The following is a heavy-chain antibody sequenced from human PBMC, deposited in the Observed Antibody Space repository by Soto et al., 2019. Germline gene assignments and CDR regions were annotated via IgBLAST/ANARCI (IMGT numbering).Heavy chain of an antibody. CDR1: GFTFSRYW. D-gene: IGHD5-12*01. CDR2: IKQDGSDK. J-gene: IGHJ3*02. Sequence: GGSLRLSCAASGFTFSRYWMSWVRQAPGKGLEWVANIKQDGSDKNYVDSVKGRFTISRDNAKNSLHLQMNSLRAEDTAVYYCATFLMATVTDSFDIWGQGTMVTVSS. V-gene: IGHV3-7*01. CDR3: ATFLMATVTDSFDI.